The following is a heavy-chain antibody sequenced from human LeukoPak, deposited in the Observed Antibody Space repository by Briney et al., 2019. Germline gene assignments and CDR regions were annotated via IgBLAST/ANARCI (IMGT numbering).Heavy chain of an antibody. J-gene: IGHJ2*01. V-gene: IGHV4-30-4*01. Sequence: SETQSLTCTVSGGSISSGDYYWSWIRQPPGKGLEWIGYIYYSGSTYYNPSLKSRVTISVDTSKNQFSLKLSSVTAADTAVYYCARVFNRHFDLWGRGTLVTVSS. CDR1: GGSISSGDYY. CDR2: IYYSGST. CDR3: ARVFNRHFDL.